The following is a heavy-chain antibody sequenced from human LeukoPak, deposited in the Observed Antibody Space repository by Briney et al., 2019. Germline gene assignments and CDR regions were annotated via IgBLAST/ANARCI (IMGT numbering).Heavy chain of an antibody. J-gene: IGHJ4*02. V-gene: IGHV1-69*13. Sequence: GAAVKVSCTTSGGTFSSYAISWVRQAPGQGLEWMGGIIPIFGTAKYAQKFQGRVTITADESTSTAYMELSSLRSEDTAVYYCARGNYYDSSGYFDYWGQGTLVTVSS. D-gene: IGHD3-22*01. CDR2: IIPIFGTA. CDR3: ARGNYYDSSGYFDY. CDR1: GGTFSSYA.